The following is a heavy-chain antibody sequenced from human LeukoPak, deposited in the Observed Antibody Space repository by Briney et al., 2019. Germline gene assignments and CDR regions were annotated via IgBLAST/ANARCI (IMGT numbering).Heavy chain of an antibody. J-gene: IGHJ4*02. Sequence: SGGSLRLSCAASGFIFHTYAMGWVRQAPGKGPVWVSAISGGGTRTYYADSVTGRFTISRDNSKNTVYLQMNSLIGEDTAVYFCAKGGGRGDYDLTGRFSTHFDSWGQGTLVVVSS. V-gene: IGHV3-23*01. CDR3: AKGGGRGDYDLTGRFSTHFDS. CDR2: ISGGGTRT. D-gene: IGHD4-17*01. CDR1: GFIFHTYA.